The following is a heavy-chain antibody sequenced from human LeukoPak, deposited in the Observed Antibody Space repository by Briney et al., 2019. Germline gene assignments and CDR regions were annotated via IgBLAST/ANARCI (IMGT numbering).Heavy chain of an antibody. Sequence: ASVKVSCKASGYTFTSYGISWVRQAPGQGLEWMGWINPNSGGTNYAQKFQGRVTMTRDTSISTAYMELSRLRSDDTAVYYCASMVRGVMSGYNWFDPWGQGTLVTVSS. J-gene: IGHJ5*02. D-gene: IGHD3-10*01. CDR1: GYTFTSYG. CDR2: INPNSGGT. CDR3: ASMVRGVMSGYNWFDP. V-gene: IGHV1-2*02.